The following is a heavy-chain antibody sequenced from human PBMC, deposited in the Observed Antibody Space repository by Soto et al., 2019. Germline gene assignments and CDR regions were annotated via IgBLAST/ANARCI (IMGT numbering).Heavy chain of an antibody. D-gene: IGHD2-15*01. Sequence: SETLSLTCTVSGGFVSSASNYWSWIRQPPGEGLEWIGYIYYSGSTKYNPSLKSRVAISVDTSNNQLSLQLNSVTPDDTAVYYCVRLVGNSWLDSWGQGTLVTVSS. J-gene: IGHJ5*01. CDR2: IYYSGST. CDR1: GGFVSSASNY. CDR3: VRLVGNSWLDS. V-gene: IGHV4-61*01.